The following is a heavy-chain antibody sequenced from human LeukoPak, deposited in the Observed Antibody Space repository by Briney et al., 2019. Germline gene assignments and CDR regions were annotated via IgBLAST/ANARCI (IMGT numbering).Heavy chain of an antibody. D-gene: IGHD4-23*01. V-gene: IGHV3-23*01. Sequence: TGGSLRLSCAASGFTFSNYAMYRVRQAPGKGLEWVSAISGSDANTYYADSVKGRFTISRDNSKNTLYLQMNSLRAEDTAVYYCAKALYGGNVLYFDYWGQGTLVTVSS. J-gene: IGHJ4*02. CDR1: GFTFSNYA. CDR2: ISGSDANT. CDR3: AKALYGGNVLYFDY.